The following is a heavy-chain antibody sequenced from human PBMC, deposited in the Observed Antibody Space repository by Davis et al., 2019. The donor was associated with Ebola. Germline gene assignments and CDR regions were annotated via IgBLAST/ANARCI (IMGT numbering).Heavy chain of an antibody. V-gene: IGHV4-59*12. CDR1: GGSISSYY. D-gene: IGHD3-10*01. CDR3: ARGGGDRGMTMDV. J-gene: IGHJ6*02. Sequence: PGGSLRLSCTVSGGSISSYYWSWIRQPPGKGLEWIGYIYYSGSTNYNPSLKSRVTISVDTSKNQFSLKLSSVTAADTAVYYCARGGGDRGMTMDVWGQGTTVTVSS. CDR2: IYYSGST.